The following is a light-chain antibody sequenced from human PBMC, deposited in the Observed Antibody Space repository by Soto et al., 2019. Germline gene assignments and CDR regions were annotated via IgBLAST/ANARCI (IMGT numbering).Light chain of an antibody. CDR2: AAS. CDR3: QQSYSTPRLT. J-gene: IGKJ4*01. CDR1: QSISSY. V-gene: IGKV1-39*01. Sequence: DIQMTQSPSSLSASVGDRVTITCRASQSISSYLNWYQQKPGKAPKLLIYAASSLQSGVPSRFSGSGSWTDFTLTISSLQPEDFATYYCQQSYSTPRLTFGGGTKVESK.